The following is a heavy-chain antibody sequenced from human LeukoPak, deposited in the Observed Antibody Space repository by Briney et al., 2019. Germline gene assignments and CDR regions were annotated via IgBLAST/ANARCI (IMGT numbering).Heavy chain of an antibody. CDR3: ARAIIAAAYFDY. Sequence: SETLSLTCAVYVGSFSCYNWSWIRQPPGKGLEWIGEINHSGSTNYNPSLKSRVTISVDTSKNQFSLKLSSVTAADTAVYYCARAIIAAAYFDYWGQGTLVTVSS. J-gene: IGHJ4*02. CDR2: INHSGST. CDR1: VGSFSCYN. V-gene: IGHV4-34*01. D-gene: IGHD6-13*01.